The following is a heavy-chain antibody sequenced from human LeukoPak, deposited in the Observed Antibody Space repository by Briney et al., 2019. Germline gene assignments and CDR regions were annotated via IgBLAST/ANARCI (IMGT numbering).Heavy chain of an antibody. CDR1: GFTFSSYS. J-gene: IGHJ4*02. D-gene: IGHD4-23*01. CDR2: ISSSSSYI. V-gene: IGHV3-21*01. CDR3: ARDFHGGNGDY. Sequence: GGSLRLSCAASGFTFSSYSMNWVRQAPGKGLEWVSSISSSSSYIYYADSAKGRFTISRDNAKNSLYLQMNSLRAEDTAVYYCARDFHGGNGDYWRQGTLVTVSS.